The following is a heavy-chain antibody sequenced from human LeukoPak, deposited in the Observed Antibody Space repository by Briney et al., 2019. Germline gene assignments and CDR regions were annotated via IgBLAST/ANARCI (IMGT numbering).Heavy chain of an antibody. CDR2: INPNSGGT. CDR1: GDTFTGYY. D-gene: IGHD4-17*01. Sequence: RGSVTVSCKASGDTFTGYYMHWGRQGPGQGLEWMGWINPNSGGTNYAQKFQGRVTMTTDTSANTAYMDLSSLRSEDTAVYYCARLSSHYGDYTVDHWGQGTLVTVSS. V-gene: IGHV1-2*02. CDR3: ARLSSHYGDYTVDH. J-gene: IGHJ5*02.